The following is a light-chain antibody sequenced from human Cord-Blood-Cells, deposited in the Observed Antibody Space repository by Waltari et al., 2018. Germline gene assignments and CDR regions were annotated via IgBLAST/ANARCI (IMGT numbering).Light chain of an antibody. V-gene: IGKV3-11*01. CDR2: DAS. Sequence: EIVLTQSPATLSLSPGERATLSCRASQSVSSYLAWYQQKPGQAPRLLIYDASNRATGIPARFSGSGSGTDFTLTISSLEPEDFAVDYGQQRSNWPPMYTFGQGTKLEIK. CDR3: QQRSNWPPMYT. J-gene: IGKJ2*01. CDR1: QSVSSY.